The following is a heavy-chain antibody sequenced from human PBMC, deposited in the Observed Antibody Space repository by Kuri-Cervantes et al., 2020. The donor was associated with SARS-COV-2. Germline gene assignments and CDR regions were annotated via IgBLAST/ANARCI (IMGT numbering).Heavy chain of an antibody. CDR2: TSFDGTKK. Sequence: GGSLRLSCAASGFTFSSYAMHWVRQAPGKGLEWVALTSFDGTKKYYADSVRGRVTISRDNSKNTLYLQMNSLRPEDTAVYYYARSSDTAIERELDNWGQGTLVTVSS. CDR1: GFTFSSYA. J-gene: IGHJ4*02. V-gene: IGHV3-30*04. CDR3: ARSSDTAIERELDN. D-gene: IGHD5-18*01.